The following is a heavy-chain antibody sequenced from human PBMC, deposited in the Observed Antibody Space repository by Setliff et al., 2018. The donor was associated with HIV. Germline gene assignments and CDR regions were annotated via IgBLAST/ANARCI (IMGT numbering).Heavy chain of an antibody. J-gene: IGHJ4*02. CDR1: GDSINGGSYY. Sequence: PSETLSLTCKVSGDSINGGSYYWSWIRQPAGTSLGWIGHIYSSGTTDYNPSLTRRVSISLDRPSNQVSLKLTSVTAADTARYYCASATRIIPLVVPGASDYWGQGTLVTVSS. D-gene: IGHD5-12*01. CDR2: IYSSGTT. V-gene: IGHV4-61*09. CDR3: ASATRIIPLVVPGASDY.